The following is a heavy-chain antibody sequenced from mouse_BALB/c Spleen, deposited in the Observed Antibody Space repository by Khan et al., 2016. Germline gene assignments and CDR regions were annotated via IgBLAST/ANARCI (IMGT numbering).Heavy chain of an antibody. V-gene: IGHV1-4*01. D-gene: IGHD2-1*01. Sequence: QVQLKQSGAELARPGASVRMSCKASGYTFTSYTMHWVKQRPGQGLEWIGYINPSSGYTNYNQKFKDKATLTADKSSSTAYMQLSSLTSEDSAVYYCARSGNYERSAMDYWGQGTSVTVSS. CDR3: ARSGNYERSAMDY. J-gene: IGHJ4*01. CDR1: GYTFTSYT. CDR2: INPSSGYT.